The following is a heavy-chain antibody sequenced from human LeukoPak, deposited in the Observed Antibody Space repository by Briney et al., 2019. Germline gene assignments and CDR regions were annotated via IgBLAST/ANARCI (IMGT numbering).Heavy chain of an antibody. CDR2: INPNNGGT. CDR3: ARVVRELLSDYYYYYGMDV. Sequence: PEASVKVSCKASGYTFTGYYMHWVRQAPGQGLEWMGWINPNNGGTNYAQKFQGRVTMTRGTSISTAYMELSRLTSDDTAVYYCARVVRELLSDYYYYYGMDVWGQGTTVTVSS. CDR1: GYTFTGYY. D-gene: IGHD1-26*01. V-gene: IGHV1-2*02. J-gene: IGHJ6*02.